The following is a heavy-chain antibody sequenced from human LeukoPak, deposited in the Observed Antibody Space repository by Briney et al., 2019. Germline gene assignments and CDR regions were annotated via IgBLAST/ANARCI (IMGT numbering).Heavy chain of an antibody. V-gene: IGHV1-8*03. J-gene: IGHJ3*01. D-gene: IGHD1-14*01. CDR1: GYTVTSYD. Sequence: GASGEVSCKASGYTVTSYDINWVRQATGQGLEWMGWMNPNSGNTGYAQKFQGRGTITRNTSISTAYMDLSSLRSEDTAVYFCAREMTKTPLIDPLDFWGQGTTVTVSS. CDR2: MNPNSGNT. CDR3: AREMTKTPLIDPLDF.